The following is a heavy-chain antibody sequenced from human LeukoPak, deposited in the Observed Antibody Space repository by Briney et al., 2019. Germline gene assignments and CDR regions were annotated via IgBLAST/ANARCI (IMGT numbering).Heavy chain of an antibody. Sequence: PSETLSLTCAVYGGTFSGYYWSWIRQPPGKGLEWIGYIYYSGSTNYNPSLKSRVTISVDTSKNQFPLKLSSVTAADTAVYYCARRYSSGWYYFDYWGQGTLVTVSS. D-gene: IGHD6-19*01. V-gene: IGHV4-59*01. CDR3: ARRYSSGWYYFDY. CDR2: IYYSGST. J-gene: IGHJ4*02. CDR1: GGTFSGYY.